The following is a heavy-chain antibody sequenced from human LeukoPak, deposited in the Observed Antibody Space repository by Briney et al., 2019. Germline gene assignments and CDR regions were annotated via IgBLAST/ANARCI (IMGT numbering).Heavy chain of an antibody. CDR3: ARGGNYALFDY. CDR2: IYYSGST. CDR1: GGSISSYY. V-gene: IGHV4-59*06. J-gene: IGHJ4*02. D-gene: IGHD4-11*01. Sequence: TSETLSLTCTVSGGSISSYYWSWIRQHPGKGLEWIGYIYYSGSTYYNPSLKSRVTISVDTSKNQFSLKLSSVTAADTAVYYCARGGNYALFDYWGQGTLVTVSS.